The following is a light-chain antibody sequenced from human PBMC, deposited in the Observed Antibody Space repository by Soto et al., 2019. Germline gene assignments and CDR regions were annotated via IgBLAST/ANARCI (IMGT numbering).Light chain of an antibody. V-gene: IGKV1-39*01. CDR3: QQTYNLPRT. CDR2: AAS. CDR1: QTIKNY. Sequence: DIQMTQSPSSLSASVGDRVTITCRASQTIKNYLNWYRQRPGKAPEFLIYAASSLQSGVPSRFSGSGSGTDFTLTISSLQPEDFATYYCQQTYNLPRTFGQGTKVDIK. J-gene: IGKJ1*01.